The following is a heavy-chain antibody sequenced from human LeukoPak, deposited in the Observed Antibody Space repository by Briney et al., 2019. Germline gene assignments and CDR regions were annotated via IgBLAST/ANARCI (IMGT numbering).Heavy chain of an antibody. CDR1: GLTFSTFW. D-gene: IGHD6-13*01. CDR2: VNPDGSDK. V-gene: IGHV3-7*01. CDR3: ARAGTAGAFDY. Sequence: HSGGSLRLSCGVSGLTFSTFWMSWVRQAPGKGLEWVTNVNPDGSDKYYLDSVKGRFTISRDNAKNSLYLQMNSLRAEDTAVYYCARAGTAGAFDYWGQGTLVTVSS. J-gene: IGHJ4*02.